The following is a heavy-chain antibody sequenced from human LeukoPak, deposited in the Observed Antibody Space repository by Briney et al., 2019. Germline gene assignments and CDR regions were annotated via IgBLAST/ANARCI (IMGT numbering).Heavy chain of an antibody. Sequence: GGSLRLSCAASGFTFRNYAMHWVRQAPGKGLEWVAVISYDGSNKFYADSVKGRFTISRDNSKNTLYLQMSSLRAEDTAVYYCARENYGDHYFDYWGQGTLVPVS. D-gene: IGHD4-17*01. CDR2: ISYDGSNK. CDR1: GFTFRNYA. V-gene: IGHV3-30*15. CDR3: ARENYGDHYFDY. J-gene: IGHJ4*02.